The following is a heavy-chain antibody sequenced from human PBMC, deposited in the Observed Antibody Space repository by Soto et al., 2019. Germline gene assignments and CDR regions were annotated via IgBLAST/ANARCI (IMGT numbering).Heavy chain of an antibody. V-gene: IGHV3-66*01. CDR2: IYSGVST. J-gene: IGHJ4*02. Sequence: VQLVESGGGLVQPGGSLRLSCAASGFTVSSNYMNWVRQAPGKGLEWVSVIYSGVSTYYADSVKGRFTISRDNSKNTLYLQMNTLRAEDTAVYYCARGWWAHFDYWGQGTLVTVSS. CDR3: ARGWWAHFDY. CDR1: GFTVSSNY. D-gene: IGHD2-15*01.